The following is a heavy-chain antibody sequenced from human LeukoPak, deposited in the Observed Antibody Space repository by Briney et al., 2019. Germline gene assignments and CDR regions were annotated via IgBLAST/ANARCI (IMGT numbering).Heavy chain of an antibody. V-gene: IGHV3-30*18. D-gene: IGHD1-26*01. Sequence: GRFLRLSCAASGFTFSSYGMHWVRQAPGKGLEWVAVISYDGSNKYYADSVKGRFTISRDNSKNTLYLQMNSLRAEDTAVYYCAKDLNPREAGATIDYWGQGTLVTVSS. CDR1: GFTFSSYG. CDR3: AKDLNPREAGATIDY. J-gene: IGHJ4*02. CDR2: ISYDGSNK.